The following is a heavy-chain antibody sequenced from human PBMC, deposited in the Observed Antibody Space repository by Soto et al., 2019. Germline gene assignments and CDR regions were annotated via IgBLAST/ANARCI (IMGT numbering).Heavy chain of an antibody. CDR2: ISYDGSNQ. CDR3: AKYPPSEYYYDSSGYPDY. D-gene: IGHD3-22*01. Sequence: GGYLRHSCAASGFTFSSYGMHWVRQAPGKGLEVVAVISYDGSNQYYADLVKSRFPIPRGNPKCSLYLQMNSLRAEETVVYYCAKYPPSEYYYDSSGYPDYRGQGPLVSVSS. J-gene: IGHJ4*02. V-gene: IGHV3-30*18. CDR1: GFTFSSYG.